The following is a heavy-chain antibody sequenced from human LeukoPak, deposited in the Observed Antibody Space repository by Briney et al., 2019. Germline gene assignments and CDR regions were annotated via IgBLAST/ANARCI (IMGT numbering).Heavy chain of an antibody. J-gene: IGHJ4*02. Sequence: GASVKVSYKLSGDTLTDLSIHWVRQAPGKGLEWMGGFDPEVGETIYAQKFQGRVTITEDSSTDTGYMEMSSLRSEDTAIFYCATACGGGFDHWGQGTLVTVSS. CDR1: GDTLTDLS. CDR2: FDPEVGET. V-gene: IGHV1-24*01. CDR3: ATACGGGFDH.